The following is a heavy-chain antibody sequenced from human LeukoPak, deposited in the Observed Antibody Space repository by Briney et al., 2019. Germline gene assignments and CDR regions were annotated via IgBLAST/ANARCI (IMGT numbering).Heavy chain of an antibody. CDR3: ARARRVLWFGELPTEPSDY. CDR1: GYTFTSYG. D-gene: IGHD3-10*01. CDR2: ISAYNGNT. V-gene: IGHV1-18*01. J-gene: IGHJ4*02. Sequence: ASVKASCKASGYTFTSYGISWVRQAPGQGLEWMGWISAYNGNTNYAQKLQGRVTMTTDTSTSTAYMELRSLRSDDTAVYYCARARRVLWFGELPTEPSDYWGQGTLVTVSS.